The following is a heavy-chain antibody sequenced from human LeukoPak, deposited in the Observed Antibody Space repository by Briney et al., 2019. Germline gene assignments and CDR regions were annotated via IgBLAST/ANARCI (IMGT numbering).Heavy chain of an antibody. CDR1: GFTFSSYA. J-gene: IGHJ3*02. CDR3: AKDSSSGYYSGAFDI. D-gene: IGHD3-22*01. CDR2: ISYDGSNK. V-gene: IGHV3-30-3*01. Sequence: GGSLRLSCAASGFTFSSYAMHWVRHTPGMGLEWVAVISYDGSNKYYADSVKGRFTISRDNSKNTLYLEMNSLRAEDTAVYYCAKDSSSGYYSGAFDIWGQGTMVTVSS.